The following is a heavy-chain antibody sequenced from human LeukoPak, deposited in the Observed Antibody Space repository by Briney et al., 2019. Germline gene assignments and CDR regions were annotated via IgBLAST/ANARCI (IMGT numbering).Heavy chain of an antibody. CDR1: GFTFSSYW. Sequence: GGSLRLSCAASGFTFSSYWMGWVRQAPGKGLEWVSDINWTGGSTSYADSVKGRFTISRDNAKNSLYLQMNSLRAEDTALYYCARDHLLDWYYYYIDVWGKGTTVTVSS. V-gene: IGHV3-20*04. CDR2: INWTGGST. J-gene: IGHJ6*03. D-gene: IGHD3/OR15-3a*01. CDR3: ARDHLLDWYYYYIDV.